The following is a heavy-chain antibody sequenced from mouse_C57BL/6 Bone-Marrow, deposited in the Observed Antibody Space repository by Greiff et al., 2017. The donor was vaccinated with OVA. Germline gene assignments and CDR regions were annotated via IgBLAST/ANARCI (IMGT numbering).Heavy chain of an antibody. Sequence: VQLQQSGPVLVKPGASVKMSCKASGYTFTDYYMNWVKQSHGKSLEWIGVINPYNGGTSYNQKFKGKATLTVDKSSSTAYMELNSPTSEDSAVYYCASYGGYAMDYWGQGTSVTVSS. CDR1: GYTFTDYY. CDR3: ASYGGYAMDY. V-gene: IGHV1-19*01. D-gene: IGHD1-1*01. J-gene: IGHJ4*01. CDR2: INPYNGGT.